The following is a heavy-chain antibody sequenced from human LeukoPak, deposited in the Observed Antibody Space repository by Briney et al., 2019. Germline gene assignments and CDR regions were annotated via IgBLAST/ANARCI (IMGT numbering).Heavy chain of an antibody. CDR1: GGSISSYY. CDR3: ARVSLNDYGVDY. J-gene: IGHJ4*02. D-gene: IGHD4-17*01. Sequence: SETLSLTCTVSGGSISSYYWSWIRQPPGKGLEWIGYIYYSGSTNYNPSLKSRVTISVDTSKNQFSLKLSSVTAADTAVYYCARVSLNDYGVDYWGQGTLVTVSS. CDR2: IYYSGST. V-gene: IGHV4-59*01.